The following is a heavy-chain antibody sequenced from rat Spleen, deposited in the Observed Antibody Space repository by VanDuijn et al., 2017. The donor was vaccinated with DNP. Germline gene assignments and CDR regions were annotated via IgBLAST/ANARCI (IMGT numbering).Heavy chain of an antibody. CDR3: ANSGFIYGSQYYFDY. CDR2: IVFDGTGT. J-gene: IGHJ2*01. CDR1: GFTFSDYN. Sequence: EVQLVESGGGLVQPGRSLKLSCAASGFTFSDYNMAWVRQAPKKGLEWVAIIVFDGTGTYYRDSVKGRFTISRDNAENTVYLQMNSLRSEDTATYYCANSGFIYGSQYYFDYWGQGVMVTVSS. D-gene: IGHD1-3*01. V-gene: IGHV5S10*01.